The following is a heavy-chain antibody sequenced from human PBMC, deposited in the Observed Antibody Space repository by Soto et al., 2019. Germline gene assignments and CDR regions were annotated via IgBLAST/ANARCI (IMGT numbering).Heavy chain of an antibody. CDR2: IGTIGDT. D-gene: IGHD2-8*01. V-gene: IGHV3-13*01. Sequence: GGSLRLSCAASGFTFSTYDMHWVRQATGKSLEWVSAIGTIGDTYYLDSVKGRFTISRENAKNSLYLQMNSLRAGDTAVYYCARGRSNQYESSPPPKFDPSGRGTLVTVSS. J-gene: IGHJ5*02. CDR1: GFTFSTYD. CDR3: ARGRSNQYESSPPPKFDP.